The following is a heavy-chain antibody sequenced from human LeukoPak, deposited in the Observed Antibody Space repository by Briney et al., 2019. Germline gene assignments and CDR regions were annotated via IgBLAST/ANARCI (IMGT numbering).Heavy chain of an antibody. CDR1: GDSISSSSYY. V-gene: IGHV4-39*07. D-gene: IGHD6-19*01. CDR2: IYYTGKT. Sequence: SETLSLTCTVSGDSISSSSYYWGWTRQPPGKGLEWIGNIYYTGKTYYNTSLKSRVTISVDTSKNQFSLKLSSVTAADTAVYYCARFRVAGTRFFDYWGQGTLVTVSS. CDR3: ARFRVAGTRFFDY. J-gene: IGHJ4*02.